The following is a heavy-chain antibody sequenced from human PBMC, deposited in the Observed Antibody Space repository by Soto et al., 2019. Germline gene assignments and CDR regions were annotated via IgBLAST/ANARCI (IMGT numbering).Heavy chain of an antibody. CDR2: IIPILGTA. J-gene: IGHJ6*02. CDR3: AGVFRKQLVYYYGMDV. D-gene: IGHD6-6*01. CDR1: GGTFSSYA. Sequence: SVKVSCKASGGTFSSYAISWVRQAPGQGLEWMGGIIPILGTANYAQKFQGRVTITADDSPSPAYMELSSLRSADKAVYYGAGVFRKQLVYYYGMDVWGQGTTVTVSS. V-gene: IGHV1-69*13.